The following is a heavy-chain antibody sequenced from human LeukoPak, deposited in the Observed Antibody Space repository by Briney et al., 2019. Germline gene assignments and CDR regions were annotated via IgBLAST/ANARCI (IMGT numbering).Heavy chain of an antibody. D-gene: IGHD2-21*02. Sequence: PGGSLRLSCAASGFTFSSYEMNWVRQAPGKGLEWVAIIKQDGSEKYYVDSVKGRYTISRDNAKNSLFLQMNSLRVEDTGVYYCARDFKVCSAADCPIDYWGQGTLVTVSS. J-gene: IGHJ4*02. CDR1: GFTFSSYE. CDR2: IKQDGSEK. CDR3: ARDFKVCSAADCPIDY. V-gene: IGHV3-7*03.